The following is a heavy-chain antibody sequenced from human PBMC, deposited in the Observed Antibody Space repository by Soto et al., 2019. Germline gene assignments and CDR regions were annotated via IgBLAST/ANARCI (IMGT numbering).Heavy chain of an antibody. J-gene: IGHJ5*02. CDR1: GGSISSYY. D-gene: IGHD4-17*01. V-gene: IGHV4-59*12. CDR3: ARETYGDYVGYFDP. CDR2: IYYSGST. Sequence: SETLSLTCTVSGGSISSYYWSWIRQPPGKGLEWIGYIYYSGSTNYNPSLKSRVIISVGRSKNQFSLKVSSVTAADTAVYYCARETYGDYVGYFDPWGQGTLVTVSS.